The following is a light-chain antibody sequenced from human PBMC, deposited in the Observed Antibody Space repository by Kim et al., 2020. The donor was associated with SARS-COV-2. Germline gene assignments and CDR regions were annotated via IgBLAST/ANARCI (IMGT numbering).Light chain of an antibody. CDR2: ATS. Sequence: CASVGDRVSNTRRTSQSMRSYLEWYQQKPGKAPKLRVYATSSMQSGVPSRFSGSGSGTDFTLAISSLQPRDFATYYCQQSYSTPYTCGQGTKLEIK. J-gene: IGKJ2*01. V-gene: IGKV1-39*01. CDR3: QQSYSTPYT. CDR1: QSMRSY.